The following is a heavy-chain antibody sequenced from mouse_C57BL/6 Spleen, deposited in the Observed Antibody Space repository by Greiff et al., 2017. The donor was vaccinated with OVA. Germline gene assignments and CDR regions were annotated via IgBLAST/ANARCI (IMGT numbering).Heavy chain of an antibody. CDR1: GFTFSSYA. V-gene: IGHV5-9-1*02. J-gene: IGHJ1*03. CDR3: TRAGVVACPYWYIDV. Sequence: EVKLEEPGAGLVKPGGSLKLSCAASGFTFSSYAMSWVRQTPEKRLEWVAYISSGGDYISYADTVKGRFTISIDNARNTLYLQRSSLKSEDTAMYYCTRAGVVACPYWYIDVWGTGTSVTVSS. D-gene: IGHD1-1*01. CDR2: ISSGGDYI.